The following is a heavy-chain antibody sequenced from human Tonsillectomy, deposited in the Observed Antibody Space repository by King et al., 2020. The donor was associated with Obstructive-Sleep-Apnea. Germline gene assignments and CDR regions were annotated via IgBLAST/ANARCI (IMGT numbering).Heavy chain of an antibody. D-gene: IGHD5/OR15-5a*01. CDR1: GFTFRDYF. CDR2: ISGSSSFT. V-gene: IGHV3-11*06. Sequence: VQLVESGGGLVKPGGSLRLSCAASGFTFRDYFMSWIRQAPGKGLEWVSYISGSSSFTNYADSVKGRFTSSRDNAKNSQYLQMNSLRAEDTAVYYCASLRKRYSVYDDPGDYWGQGTLVTVSS. CDR3: ASLRKRYSVYDDPGDY. J-gene: IGHJ4*02.